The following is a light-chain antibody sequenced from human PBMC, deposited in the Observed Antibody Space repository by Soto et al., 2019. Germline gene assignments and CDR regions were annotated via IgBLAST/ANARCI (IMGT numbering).Light chain of an antibody. J-gene: IGKJ2*01. CDR1: QTVISSY. CDR3: LQYGGSPRT. Sequence: EIVLTQSPGTLSLSPGERATLSCRASQTVISSYLAWYQQKPGQAPRLLIFGASSRATGIPDRFSGSGSGADFTLISSVLEHDDVALYYCLQYGGSPRTFGQGTKLEIK. V-gene: IGKV3-20*01. CDR2: GAS.